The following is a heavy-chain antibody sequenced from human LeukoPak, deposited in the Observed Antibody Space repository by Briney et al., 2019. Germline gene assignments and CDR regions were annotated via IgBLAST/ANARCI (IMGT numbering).Heavy chain of an antibody. D-gene: IGHD2-15*01. CDR2: IYPADSDT. CDR3: AFGGDFITSCYRCFKY. J-gene: IGHJ4*02. V-gene: IGHV5-51*01. Sequence: HGESLKISCKGSGYRFTNYWIGWVRQMPGKGLEWMGIIYPADSDTRYSPSFQGQVPISADKSVSTAYLQWSSLKASDTAIYFCAFGGDFITSCYRCFKYWGQGTLVTVSS. CDR1: GYRFTNYW.